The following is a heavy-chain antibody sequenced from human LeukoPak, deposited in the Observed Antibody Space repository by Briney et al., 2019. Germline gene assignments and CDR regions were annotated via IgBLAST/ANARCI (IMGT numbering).Heavy chain of an antibody. CDR2: IIPIFGTA. J-gene: IGHJ6*03. Sequence: ASVKVSCKASGGTFSSYAISWVRQAPGQGLEWMGGIIPIFGTANYAQKFQGRVTITADESTTTAYLELSSLRSEDTAVYYCARARPARQYSGYPYYYYMDVWGKGTTVTVSS. V-gene: IGHV1-69*13. D-gene: IGHD5-12*01. CDR1: GGTFSSYA. CDR3: ARARPARQYSGYPYYYYMDV.